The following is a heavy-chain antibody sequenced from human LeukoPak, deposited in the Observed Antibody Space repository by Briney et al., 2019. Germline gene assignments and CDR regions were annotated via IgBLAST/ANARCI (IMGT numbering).Heavy chain of an antibody. J-gene: IGHJ4*02. CDR1: GGTFSSYA. D-gene: IGHD6-19*01. CDR2: IIPIFGTA. V-gene: IGHV1-69*01. Sequence: SVKVSCKASGGTFSSYAISWVRQAPGQGLEWMGGIIPIFGTANYAQKFQGRVTIIADESTSTAYMELSSLRSEDTAVYYCARGSSGWFIFYYFDYWGQGTLVTVSS. CDR3: ARGSSGWFIFYYFDY.